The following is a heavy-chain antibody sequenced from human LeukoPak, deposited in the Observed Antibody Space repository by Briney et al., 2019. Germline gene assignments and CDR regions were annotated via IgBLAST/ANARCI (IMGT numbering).Heavy chain of an antibody. CDR1: GYTFTSYG. D-gene: IGHD6-13*01. CDR2: MNPNSGNT. J-gene: IGHJ6*02. Sequence: GASVKVSCKASGYTFTSYGISWVRQAPGQGLEWMGWMNPNSGNTGYAQKFQGRVTMTRNTSISTAYMELSSLRSEDTAVYYCATLYSSSWYADYYGMDVWGQGTTVTVSS. CDR3: ATLYSSSWYADYYGMDV. V-gene: IGHV1-8*02.